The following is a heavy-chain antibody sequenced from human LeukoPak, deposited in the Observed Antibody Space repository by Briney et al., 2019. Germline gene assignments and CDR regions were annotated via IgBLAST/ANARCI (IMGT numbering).Heavy chain of an antibody. J-gene: IGHJ5*02. Sequence: GASVKVSCKASGYTFTSYDINWVRQATGQGLEWMGWMNPNSGNTGYAQKFQGRVTMTRNTSISTAYMELSSLRSEDTAVYYCARVGLTGSGWYGDRFDPWGQGTLVTVSS. CDR1: GYTFTSYD. D-gene: IGHD6-19*01. CDR2: MNPNSGNT. V-gene: IGHV1-8*01. CDR3: ARVGLTGSGWYGDRFDP.